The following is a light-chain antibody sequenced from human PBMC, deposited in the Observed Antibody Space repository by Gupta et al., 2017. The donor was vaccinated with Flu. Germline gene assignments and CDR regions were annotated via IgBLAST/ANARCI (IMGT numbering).Light chain of an antibody. CDR1: QTLSSSY. J-gene: IGKJ4*01. CDR2: GAS. CDR3: QQYGYSPPLT. V-gene: IGKV3-20*01. Sequence: EFVLTPSPGTLSLSPGEGATLSCRASQTLSSSYLAWYQQKPGQAPRLLIYGASSRATGIPDRFSGSGSGTDFTLTINRLQPEDFAVYDCQQYGYSPPLTFGGGTKVEIK.